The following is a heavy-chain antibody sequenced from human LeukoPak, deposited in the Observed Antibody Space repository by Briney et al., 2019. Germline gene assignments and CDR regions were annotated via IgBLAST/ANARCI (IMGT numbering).Heavy chain of an antibody. D-gene: IGHD6-13*01. CDR1: GFTFSSYW. J-gene: IGHJ4*02. Sequence: GGSLRLSCAASGFTFSSYWMHWVRQAPGKGLVWVSRINSDGSSTSHADSVKGRFTISRDNAKDTLYLQINSLRAEDTAVYYCATTIAAAGRDYWGQGTLVTVSS. CDR2: INSDGSST. CDR3: ATTIAAAGRDY. V-gene: IGHV3-74*01.